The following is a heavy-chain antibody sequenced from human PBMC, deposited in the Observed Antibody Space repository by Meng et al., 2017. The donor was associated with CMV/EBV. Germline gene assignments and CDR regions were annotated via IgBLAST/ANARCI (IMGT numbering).Heavy chain of an antibody. V-gene: IGHV1-18*01. J-gene: IGHJ4*01. CDR3: ARGVPLGIIYSFDY. CDR2: ISVYNGHT. D-gene: IGHD2-21*01. CDR1: GYTFTAYG. Sequence: VLSGVDVKKPGVSVKCPCKATGYTFTAYGIRWVRQAPGQGLEWMVWISVYNGHTNFAQNLQGRVTMTTDTSTSTAYVELRSLRSDDTAIYYCARGVPLGIIYSFDYWGQGTLVHRLL.